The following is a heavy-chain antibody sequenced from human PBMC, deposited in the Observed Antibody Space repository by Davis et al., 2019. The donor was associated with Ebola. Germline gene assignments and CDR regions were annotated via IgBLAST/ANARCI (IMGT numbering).Heavy chain of an antibody. J-gene: IGHJ4*02. Sequence: GESLKISCAASGFTFSSFAMSWVRQAPGKGLEWISYISTSGSAIYYADSVKGRFTISRDNAKNSLFLQMNSLRDEDTAVYYCACTIFGVVSSFDHWGQGTLVTVSS. CDR2: ISTSGSAI. D-gene: IGHD3-3*01. CDR3: ACTIFGVVSSFDH. CDR1: GFTFSSFA. V-gene: IGHV3-48*02.